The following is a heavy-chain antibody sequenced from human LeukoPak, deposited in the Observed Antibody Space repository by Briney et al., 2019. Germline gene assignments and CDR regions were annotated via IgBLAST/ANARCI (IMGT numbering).Heavy chain of an antibody. D-gene: IGHD3-22*01. CDR3: ARWYDYDSKGYNYYFDY. CDR1: GFTFSSYW. Sequence: GGSLRLSCAASGFTFSSYWMTWVRQAPGKGLEWVANIKEDGSEKYYVDSVKGRFTISRDNAKNSLYLQMNSLRAEDTAVYYCARWYDYDSKGYNYYFDYWGQGTLVTVST. CDR2: IKEDGSEK. J-gene: IGHJ4*02. V-gene: IGHV3-7*01.